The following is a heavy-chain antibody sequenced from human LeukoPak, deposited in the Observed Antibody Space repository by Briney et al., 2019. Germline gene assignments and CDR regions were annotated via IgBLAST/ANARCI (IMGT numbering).Heavy chain of an antibody. CDR2: IYSSGQS. CDR3: ARGYYDYVWGSPFNDY. D-gene: IGHD3-16*01. CDR1: GGSITSTTDS. Sequence: PSETLSLTCAVSGGSITSTTDSWAWIRQSPGKGLEWIGSIYSSGQSYYKVSLRSRVTMSVDTSKGLFSLKLTSVTAADTAVYYCARGYYDYVWGSPFNDYWGQGTLVTVSS. V-gene: IGHV4-39*07. J-gene: IGHJ4*02.